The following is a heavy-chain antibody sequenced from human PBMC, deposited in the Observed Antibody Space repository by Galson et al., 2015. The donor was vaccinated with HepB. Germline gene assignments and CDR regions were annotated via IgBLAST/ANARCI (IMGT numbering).Heavy chain of an antibody. J-gene: IGHJ4*02. CDR1: GYSFTSYW. CDR3: ARTSSSWYGGPSSRYYFDY. CDR2: IYPGDSDT. Sequence: QSGAEVKKPGESLKISCKGSGYSFTSYWIGWVRQMPGKGLEWMGIIYPGDSDTRYSPSFQGQVTISADKSISTAYLQWSSLKASDTAMYYCARTSSSWYGGPSSRYYFDYWGQGTLVTVSS. V-gene: IGHV5-51*01. D-gene: IGHD6-13*01.